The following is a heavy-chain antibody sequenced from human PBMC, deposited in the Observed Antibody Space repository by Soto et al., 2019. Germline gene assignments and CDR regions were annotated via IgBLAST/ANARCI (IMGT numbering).Heavy chain of an antibody. D-gene: IGHD3-16*01. J-gene: IGHJ3*02. CDR1: GFTFSNYA. CDR2: ISASGGST. V-gene: IGHV3-23*01. Sequence: RSLRLSWAASGFTFSNYAMSCVRQAPGKGLEWVPAISASGGSTYYADSVKGRLTISRDNSKNTLYLQMNSLRAEDTAVYYWAKRGDLRAFDTWGQATMVT. CDR3: AKRGDLRAFDT.